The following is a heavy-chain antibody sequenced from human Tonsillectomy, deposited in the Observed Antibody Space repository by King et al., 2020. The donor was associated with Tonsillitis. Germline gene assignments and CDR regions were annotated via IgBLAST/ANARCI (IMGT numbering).Heavy chain of an antibody. D-gene: IGHD3-3*01. Sequence: VQLVESGAEVRKPGESLKISCKGSGYSFTTYWIAWVRQMPGKGLEWMGIIYPSDSDTRYSPSFQGQVTISADKSISTAYLQWNSLKASDTAMYYCARTYYDFWSGFEDWFDPWGQGTLVTVSS. CDR2: IYPSDSDT. CDR1: GYSFTTYW. V-gene: IGHV5-51*03. CDR3: ARTYYDFWSGFEDWFDP. J-gene: IGHJ5*02.